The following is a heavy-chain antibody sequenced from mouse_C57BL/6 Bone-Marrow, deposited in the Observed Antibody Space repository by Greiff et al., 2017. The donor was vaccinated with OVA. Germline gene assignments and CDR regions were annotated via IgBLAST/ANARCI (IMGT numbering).Heavy chain of an antibody. CDR3: AREHYGSSYDY. D-gene: IGHD1-1*01. J-gene: IGHJ2*01. V-gene: IGHV1-50*01. CDR2: IDPSDSYT. CDR1: GYTFTSYW. Sequence: QVQLQQPGAELVKPGASVKLSCKASGYTFTSYWMQWVKQRPGQGLEWIGEIDPSDSYTNYNQKFKGKATLTVDTSSSTACMQLSSLTSEDSAVYYCAREHYGSSYDYWGQGTTLTVSS.